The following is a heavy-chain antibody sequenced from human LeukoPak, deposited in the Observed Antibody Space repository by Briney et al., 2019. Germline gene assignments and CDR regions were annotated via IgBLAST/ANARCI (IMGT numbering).Heavy chain of an antibody. D-gene: IGHD2-2*01. CDR2: IYYSGTT. CDR3: ARHDCSSTSCSHFDY. Sequence: SETLSLTCTVSGGSISSTSYYWSWIRRPPGKGLEWIGSIYYSGTTYYNPSLRSRFTMSVDTSKNQFSLKLSSVTAADTAVYYCARHDCSSTSCSHFDYWGQGTLVTVSS. J-gene: IGHJ4*02. CDR1: GGSISSTSYY. V-gene: IGHV4-39*01.